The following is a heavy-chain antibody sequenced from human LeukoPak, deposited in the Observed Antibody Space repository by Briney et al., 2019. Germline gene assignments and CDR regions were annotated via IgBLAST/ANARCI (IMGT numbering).Heavy chain of an antibody. J-gene: IGHJ4*02. CDR3: ARRRDLYSGSYYPFDY. CDR2: IYPGDSDA. D-gene: IGHD1-26*01. CDR1: GYSFTSYW. Sequence: PGGSLRLSCKGSGYSFTSYWIGWVRQMPGKGLKWMGIIYPGDSDARYSPSFQGQVTISADKSISTAYLQWSSLKASDTAMYYCARRRDLYSGSYYPFDYWGQGTLVTVSS. V-gene: IGHV5-51*01.